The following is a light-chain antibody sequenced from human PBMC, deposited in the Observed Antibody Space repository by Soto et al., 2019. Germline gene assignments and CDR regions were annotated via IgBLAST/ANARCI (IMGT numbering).Light chain of an antibody. J-gene: IGKJ1*01. Sequence: DIQMTQSPSTLSAFVGDRVTITFRASQNIDSCLAWYQQKPGKAPKLLIYKASFLNGGVPVSFSVSGSGTGFTLTINSLQPDDFATYYCQHYNNYPWSVGQGTKVE. CDR1: QNIDSC. CDR3: QHYNNYPWS. CDR2: KAS. V-gene: IGKV1-5*03.